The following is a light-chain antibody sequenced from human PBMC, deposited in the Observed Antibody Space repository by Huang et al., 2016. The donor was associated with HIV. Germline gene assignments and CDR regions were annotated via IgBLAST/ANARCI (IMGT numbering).Light chain of an antibody. V-gene: IGKV1-33*01. CDR1: QDISDY. J-gene: IGKJ3*01. CDR3: QQYSDLRA. CDR2: DAS. Sequence: DIQMTQSPSSLSASVGDRVTITCQASQDISDYVNWYQQKPGKPPKLLIYDASNLETGVPSRLGGSGSGTDFVFNISSLQPEDIATYYCQQYSDLRAFGPGTKVDIQ.